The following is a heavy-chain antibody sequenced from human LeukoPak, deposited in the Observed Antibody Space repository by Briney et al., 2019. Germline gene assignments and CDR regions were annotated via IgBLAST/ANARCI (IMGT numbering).Heavy chain of an antibody. V-gene: IGHV4-34*01. CDR3: ARYAGYSGYGDFDY. Sequence: SETLSLTCAVYGGSFSGYYWSWIRQPPGKGLEWIGEINHSGSTNYNPSLKSRVTISVDTSKNQFSLKLSSVTAADTAVYYCARYAGYSGYGDFDYWGQGTLVTVSS. CDR1: GGSFSGYY. CDR2: INHSGST. J-gene: IGHJ4*02. D-gene: IGHD5-12*01.